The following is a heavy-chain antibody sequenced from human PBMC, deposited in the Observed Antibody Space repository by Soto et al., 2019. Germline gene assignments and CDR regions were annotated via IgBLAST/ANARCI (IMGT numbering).Heavy chain of an antibody. CDR2: ISGSGGST. D-gene: IGHD3-3*01. J-gene: IGHJ4*02. CDR1: GFTFSSYA. V-gene: IGHV3-23*01. Sequence: PGGSLRLSCAASGFTFSSYAMTWVRQAPGKGLEWVSAISGSGGSTYYADSVKGRFTISRDNSKNTLYLQMNSLRAEDTAVYYCAKEPYYDFWSGYLYWGQGTLVTVSS. CDR3: AKEPYYDFWSGYLY.